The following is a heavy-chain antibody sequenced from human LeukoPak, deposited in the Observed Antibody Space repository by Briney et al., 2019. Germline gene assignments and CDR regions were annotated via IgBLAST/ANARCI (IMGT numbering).Heavy chain of an antibody. CDR2: IYYSGST. V-gene: IGHV4-59*01. D-gene: IGHD3-10*01. CDR1: GGSISSYY. Sequence: SETLSLTCTVSGGSISSYYWSWIRQPPGKGLEWIGYIYYSGSTNYNPSLKSRVTISVDTSKNQFSLKVSSVTAADTAVYYRAGGKTTGNYYFDYWGQGTLVTVSS. J-gene: IGHJ4*02. CDR3: AGGKTTGNYYFDY.